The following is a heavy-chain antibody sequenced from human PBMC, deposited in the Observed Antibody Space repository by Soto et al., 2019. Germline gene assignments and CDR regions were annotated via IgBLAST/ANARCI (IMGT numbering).Heavy chain of an antibody. D-gene: IGHD2-15*01. Sequence: SVKVSCKASGGTFSSYAISWVRQAPGQGLEWMGGIIPIFGTANYAQKFQGRVTITADESTSTAYMELSSLRSEDTAVYYCARSEGGYCSGGSCYSDAFDIRGQGTMVTVSS. CDR2: IIPIFGTA. J-gene: IGHJ3*02. CDR3: ARSEGGYCSGGSCYSDAFDI. V-gene: IGHV1-69*13. CDR1: GGTFSSYA.